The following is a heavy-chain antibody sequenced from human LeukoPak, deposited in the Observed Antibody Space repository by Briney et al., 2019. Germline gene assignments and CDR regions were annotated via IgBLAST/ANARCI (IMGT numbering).Heavy chain of an antibody. CDR1: GFTFSSYG. J-gene: IGHJ4*02. CDR3: VRDRRTYRPIDY. V-gene: IGHV3-30*03. CDR2: ISYDGSNK. Sequence: GRSLRLSCAASGFTFSSYGMHWVRQAPGKGLEWVAVISYDGSNKYYADSVKGRFTISRDNAQNSLYLQMNSLRAEDTAIYYCVRDRRTYRPIDYWGQGTLVTVSS.